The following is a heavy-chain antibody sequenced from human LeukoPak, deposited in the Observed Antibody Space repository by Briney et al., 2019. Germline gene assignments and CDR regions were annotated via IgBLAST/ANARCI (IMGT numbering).Heavy chain of an antibody. J-gene: IGHJ4*02. V-gene: IGHV3-23*01. Sequence: GGSLRLSCAASGFTFSSYAMSWVRQAPGKGLEWVSAISGSGGSTYYADSVKGRFTISRDDSKNTLYLQMNSLRAEDTAAYYCAKGYYFDILSGYSSLDSWGQGTLVTVSS. CDR2: ISGSGGST. D-gene: IGHD3-9*01. CDR1: GFTFSSYA. CDR3: AKGYYFDILSGYSSLDS.